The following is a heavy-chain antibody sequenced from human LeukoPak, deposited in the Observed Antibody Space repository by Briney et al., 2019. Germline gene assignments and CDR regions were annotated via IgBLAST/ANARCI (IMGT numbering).Heavy chain of an antibody. D-gene: IGHD5-18*01. CDR1: GFTFSNYE. V-gene: IGHV3-48*03. CDR3: ARGGYSYGYVY. J-gene: IGHJ4*02. Sequence: GGSLRLSCAASGFTFSNYEMNWVRQAPGKGLEWVSYISSTGDNKYYADSLKGRFTISRDNAKNSLYLQMNSLRAEDTAVYYCARGGYSYGYVYWGQGTLVTVSS. CDR2: ISSTGDNK.